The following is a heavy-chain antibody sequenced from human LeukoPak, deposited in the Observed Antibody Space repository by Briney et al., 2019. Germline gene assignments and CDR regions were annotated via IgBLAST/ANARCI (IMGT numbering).Heavy chain of an antibody. Sequence: KTSETLSLTCTVSGGSISSYYWSWIRQPPGKGLEWIGYIYYSGSTNYNPSLKSRVTIPVDTSKNQFSLKLSSVTAADTAVYYCARASLRAFDIWGQGTMVTVSS. CDR1: GGSISSYY. CDR2: IYYSGST. J-gene: IGHJ3*02. V-gene: IGHV4-59*01. CDR3: ARASLRAFDI.